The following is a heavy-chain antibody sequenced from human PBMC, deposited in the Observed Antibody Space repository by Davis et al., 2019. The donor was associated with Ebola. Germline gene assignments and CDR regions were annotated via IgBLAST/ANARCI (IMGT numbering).Heavy chain of an antibody. J-gene: IGHJ4*02. Sequence: GESLKISCAASGFTFSGSAMHWDRQASGKGLEWVGRIRSKANSYATAYAASVKGRFTISRDDSKNTAYLQMNSLKTEDTAVYYCTLTVTTIDYWGQGTLVTVSS. D-gene: IGHD4-17*01. CDR1: GFTFSGSA. V-gene: IGHV3-73*01. CDR3: TLTVTTIDY. CDR2: IRSKANSYAT.